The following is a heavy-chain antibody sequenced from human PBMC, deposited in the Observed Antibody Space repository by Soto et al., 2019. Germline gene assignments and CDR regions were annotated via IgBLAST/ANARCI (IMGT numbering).Heavy chain of an antibody. J-gene: IGHJ4*02. CDR3: ARPGRDWGALHY. V-gene: IGHV4-59*08. CDR1: NDSISTYY. CDR2: IYYSGST. D-gene: IGHD7-27*01. Sequence: QVQLQESGPGLVKPSETLSLTCTVSNDSISTYYWTWIRQPPGKGLEWIGFIYYSGSTNYNPSLQSRVTISVHTSKNQSSLKMNSVTAADTAVYYCARPGRDWGALHYWGQGTLVTVSS.